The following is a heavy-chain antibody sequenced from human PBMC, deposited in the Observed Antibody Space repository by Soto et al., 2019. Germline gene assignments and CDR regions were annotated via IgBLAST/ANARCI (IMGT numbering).Heavy chain of an antibody. Sequence: ALRLSCAASGFTFSSYGMHWVRQAPGKGLEWVAVIWYDGSNKYYADSVKGRFTISRDNSKKMLYLQMSSLRAEDSAEYYCARDRVVDGMDVWSQGTTVTVSS. CDR3: ARDRVVDGMDV. CDR1: GFTFSSYG. J-gene: IGHJ6*02. V-gene: IGHV3-33*01. D-gene: IGHD3-3*01. CDR2: IWYDGSNK.